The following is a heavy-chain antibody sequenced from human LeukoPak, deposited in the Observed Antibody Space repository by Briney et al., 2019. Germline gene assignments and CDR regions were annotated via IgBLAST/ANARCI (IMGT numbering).Heavy chain of an antibody. CDR3: ARGYSGYDFDY. CDR1: GFTFSSYS. D-gene: IGHD5-12*01. CDR2: ISSSSSYI. J-gene: IGHJ4*02. V-gene: IGHV3-21*01. Sequence: GGSLRLSCAASGFTFSSYSMNRVRQAPGKGLEWVSSISSSSSYIYYADSVKGRFTISRDNAKNSLYLQMNSLRAEDTAVYYCARGYSGYDFDYWGQGTLVTVSS.